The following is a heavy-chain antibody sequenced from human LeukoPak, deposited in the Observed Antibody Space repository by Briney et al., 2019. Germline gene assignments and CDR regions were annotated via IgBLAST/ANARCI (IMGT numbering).Heavy chain of an antibody. V-gene: IGHV4-59*12. D-gene: IGHD2-2*01. J-gene: IGHJ5*01. CDR2: IYYSGST. CDR1: GGSISSYH. Sequence: SETLSLTCAVSGGSISSYHWSWIRQPPGKGLEWIGYIYYSGSTNYNPTLKSRLTMSIDTSKNQFSLKLSSVTAADTAVYFCARDQEHCSGTSCYPYWYDSWGQGTLVTVSS. CDR3: ARDQEHCSGTSCYPYWYDS.